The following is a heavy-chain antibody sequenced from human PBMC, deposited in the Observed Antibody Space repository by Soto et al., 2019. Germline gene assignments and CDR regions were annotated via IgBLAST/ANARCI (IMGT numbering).Heavy chain of an antibody. D-gene: IGHD6-13*01. CDR2: ISSSSSYI. J-gene: IGHJ6*03. CDR1: GFTFSSYS. CDR3: ASRRIAAAGYYYMDV. V-gene: IGHV3-21*01. Sequence: GGSLRLSCAASGFTFSSYSMNWVRQAPGKGLEWVSSISSSSSYIYYADSVKGRFTISRDSAKNSLYLQMNSLRAEDTAVYYCASRRIAAAGYYYMDVWGKGTTVTVSS.